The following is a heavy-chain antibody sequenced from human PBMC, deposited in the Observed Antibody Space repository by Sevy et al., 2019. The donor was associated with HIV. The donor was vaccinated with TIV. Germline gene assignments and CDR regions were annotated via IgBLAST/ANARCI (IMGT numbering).Heavy chain of an antibody. CDR2: ISYDGSNK. Sequence: GGSLRLSCAASGFTFSSYAMHWVRQAPGKGLEWVAVISYDGSNKYYADSVKGRFTISRDNSKNTLYLQMNSLRAEDTAVYYCARDLWRFGELAETDYFDYWGQGTLVTVSS. D-gene: IGHD3-10*01. CDR3: ARDLWRFGELAETDYFDY. CDR1: GFTFSSYA. V-gene: IGHV3-30-3*01. J-gene: IGHJ4*02.